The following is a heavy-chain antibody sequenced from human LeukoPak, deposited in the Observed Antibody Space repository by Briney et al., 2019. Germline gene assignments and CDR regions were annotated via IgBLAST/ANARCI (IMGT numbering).Heavy chain of an antibody. CDR1: GGSISSGGYY. D-gene: IGHD2-21*01. CDR2: IYYSGST. J-gene: IGHJ6*02. CDR3: ARAGIATYYYYYGMDV. Sequence: SQTLSLTCTVSGGSISSGGYYWSWIRQHPGKGLEWIGYIYYSGSTYYNPSLKSRVTISVDTSKNQFSLKLSSVTAADTAVYYCARAGIATYYYYYGMDVWGQGTTVTVSS. V-gene: IGHV4-31*03.